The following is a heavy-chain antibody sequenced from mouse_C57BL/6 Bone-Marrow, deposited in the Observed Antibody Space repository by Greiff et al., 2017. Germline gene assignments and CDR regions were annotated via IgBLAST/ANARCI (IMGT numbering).Heavy chain of an antibody. J-gene: IGHJ3*01. CDR1: GFTFSDYG. Sequence: EVKLVESGGGLVKPGGSLKLSCAASGFTFSDYGMHWVRQAPAKGLEWVAYISSGSSTIYYADTVKGRFTISRDNAKNTLFLQITSLRSEDTAIYYCARGGYSAWFAYWGQGTLVTVSA. D-gene: IGHD2-3*01. CDR3: ARGGYSAWFAY. CDR2: ISSGSSTI. V-gene: IGHV5-17*01.